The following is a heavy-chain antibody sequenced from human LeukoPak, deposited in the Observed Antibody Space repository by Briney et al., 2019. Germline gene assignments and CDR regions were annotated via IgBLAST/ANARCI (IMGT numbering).Heavy chain of an antibody. CDR2: INPSGGST. D-gene: IGHD2-15*01. J-gene: IGHJ4*02. CDR3: ARATQGTLARRSLFDY. Sequence: GASVKVSCKASGYTFTSYGISWVRQAPGQGLEWMGIINPSGGSTSYAQKFQGRVTTTRDTSTSTVYMELSSLRSEDTAVYYCARATQGTLARRSLFDYWGQGTLVTVSS. CDR1: GYTFTSYG. V-gene: IGHV1-46*01.